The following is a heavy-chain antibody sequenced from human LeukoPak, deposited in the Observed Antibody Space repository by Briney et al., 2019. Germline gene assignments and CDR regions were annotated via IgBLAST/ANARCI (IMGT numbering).Heavy chain of an antibody. CDR2: ISSSGTTI. CDR1: GLTFSDYY. Sequence: PGGSLRLSCAASGLTFSDYYMSWIRQAPGKGLEWVSYISSSGTTIYYADSVKGRFTISRDNAKNSLYLQMNSLRAEDTAVYYCARGSTNYYDSSGYYPAWGQGTLVTVSS. J-gene: IGHJ4*02. D-gene: IGHD3-22*01. V-gene: IGHV3-11*04. CDR3: ARGSTNYYDSSGYYPA.